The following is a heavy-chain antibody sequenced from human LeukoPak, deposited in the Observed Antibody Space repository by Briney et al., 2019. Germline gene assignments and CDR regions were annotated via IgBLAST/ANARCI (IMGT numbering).Heavy chain of an antibody. Sequence: ASVKVSCKASGYTFTGYYMHWVRQAPGQGLEWIGWINPNSGSTNYAQKFQGRVTMTRDTSISTAYMELSRLRSDDTAVYYCARDGGSYSIDYWGQGTLVTVSS. CDR3: ARDGGSYSIDY. D-gene: IGHD1-26*01. CDR1: GYTFTGYY. CDR2: INPNSGST. V-gene: IGHV1-2*02. J-gene: IGHJ4*02.